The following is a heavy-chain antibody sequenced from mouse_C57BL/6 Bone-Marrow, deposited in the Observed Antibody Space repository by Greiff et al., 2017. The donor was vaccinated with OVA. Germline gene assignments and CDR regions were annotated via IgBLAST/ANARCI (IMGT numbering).Heavy chain of an antibody. CDR1: GYTFTDYN. CDR2: INPNTGGT. D-gene: IGHD1-1*01. Sequence: EVQLQQSGPELVKPGASVKIPCKASGYTFTDYNMDWVKQSHGKSLEWIGDINPNTGGTIYNQKFKGKATLTVDKSSSTAYMELRSLTSKDTAVYYCARRYYGSGGFAYWGQGTLVTVSA. J-gene: IGHJ3*01. V-gene: IGHV1-18*01. CDR3: ARRYYGSGGFAY.